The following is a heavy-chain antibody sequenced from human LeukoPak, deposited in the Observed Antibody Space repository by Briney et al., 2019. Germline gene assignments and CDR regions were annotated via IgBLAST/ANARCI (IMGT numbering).Heavy chain of an antibody. D-gene: IGHD3-22*01. J-gene: IGHJ3*02. CDR3: AKDMTGYYDSSGSLSDAFDI. CDR1: GFTFDDYA. Sequence: GGSLRLSCAASGFTFDDYAMHWVRQAPGKGLEWVSLISWDGGSTYYADSVKGRFTISRDNSKNSLYLQMNSLRAEDTALYYCAKDMTGYYDSSGSLSDAFDIWGQGTMVTVSS. V-gene: IGHV3-43D*03. CDR2: ISWDGGST.